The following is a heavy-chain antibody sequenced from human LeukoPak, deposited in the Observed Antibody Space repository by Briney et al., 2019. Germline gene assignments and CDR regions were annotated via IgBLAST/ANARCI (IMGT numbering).Heavy chain of an antibody. V-gene: IGHV5-51*01. CDR1: GYSFTSYW. J-gene: IGHJ4*02. Sequence: GESLQISSKGSGYSFTSYWIGWVRQMPGKGLEWMVIIYPGDSDTRYSPSFQGQVTISADKSISTAYLQWSSLKASDTAMYYCARLAPLNSNPLSRGRHFDYWGQGTLVTVSS. D-gene: IGHD1-26*01. CDR2: IYPGDSDT. CDR3: ARLAPLNSNPLSRGRHFDY.